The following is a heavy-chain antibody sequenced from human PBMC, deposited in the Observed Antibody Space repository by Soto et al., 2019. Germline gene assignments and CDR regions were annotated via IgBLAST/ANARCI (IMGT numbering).Heavy chain of an antibody. CDR1: GYTFTSYA. D-gene: IGHD2-2*01. Sequence: ASVKVSCKASGYTFTSYAMHWVRQAPGQRLEWMGWINAGNGNTKYSQKFQGRVTITRDTSASTAYMELSSLRSEDTAVYYCARERDIVVSGAFDIWGQGTMVTVSS. CDR2: INAGNGNT. V-gene: IGHV1-3*01. CDR3: ARERDIVVSGAFDI. J-gene: IGHJ3*02.